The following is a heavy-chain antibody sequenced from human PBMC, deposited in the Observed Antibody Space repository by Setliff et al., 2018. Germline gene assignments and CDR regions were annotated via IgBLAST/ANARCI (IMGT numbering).Heavy chain of an antibody. CDR2: IYHDGND. CDR3: ARAPRYFDSTGSYFDF. D-gene: IGHD3-22*01. Sequence: PSETLSLTCTVSGASINSLSWWSWVRQPPGKGLEWIGEIYHDGNDKYTPSVHYSPSLKSRVTTSIDKSKNEFSLKMSSVTAADTAVYYCARAPRYFDSTGSYFDFWGQGTLVTVSS. V-gene: IGHV4-4*02. J-gene: IGHJ4*02. CDR1: GASINSLSW.